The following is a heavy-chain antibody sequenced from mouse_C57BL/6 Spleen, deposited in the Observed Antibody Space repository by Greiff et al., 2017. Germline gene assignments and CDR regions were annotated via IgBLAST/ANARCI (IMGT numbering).Heavy chain of an antibody. V-gene: IGHV1-19*01. J-gene: IGHJ4*01. Sequence: VQLQQSGPVLVKPGASVKMSCKASGYTFTDYYMNWVNQSHGKSLEWIGVINPYNGGTSYNQKFKGKATLTVDKSSSTAYMELNSLTSEDSAVYYCARGRHAMDYWGQGTSVTVSS. CDR1: GYTFTDYY. CDR3: ARGRHAMDY. CDR2: INPYNGGT.